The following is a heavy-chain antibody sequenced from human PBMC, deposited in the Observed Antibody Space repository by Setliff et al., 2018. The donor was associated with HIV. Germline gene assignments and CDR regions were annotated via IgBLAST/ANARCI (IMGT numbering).Heavy chain of an antibody. V-gene: IGHV1-69*13. J-gene: IGHJ5*02. CDR3: VRGRRVVQAAKSNWFDP. Sequence: ASVKVSCKGSEGTFSSFAISWVRQAPGQGLEWMGEIITVFGTLNYAQKFQGKVTITADELTGTAYLDLTNLRPEDTAVYYCVRGRRVVQAAKSNWFDPWGQGTLVTVSS. CDR1: EGTFSSFA. D-gene: IGHD2-2*01. CDR2: IITVFGTL.